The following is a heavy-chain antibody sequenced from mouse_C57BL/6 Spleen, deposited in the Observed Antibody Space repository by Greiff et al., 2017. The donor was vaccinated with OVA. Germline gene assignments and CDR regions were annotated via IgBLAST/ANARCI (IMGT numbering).Heavy chain of an antibody. CDR1: GYTFTDYY. J-gene: IGHJ2*01. CDR3: GYGNYDY. D-gene: IGHD2-10*02. CDR2: INPNNGGT. Sequence: EVKLQQSGPELVKPGASVKISCKASGYTFTDYYMNWVKQSHGKSLEWIGDINPNNGGTSYNQKFKGKATLTVDKSSSTAYMELRSLTSEDSAVYYCGYGNYDYWCRGTTLTVSS. V-gene: IGHV1-26*01.